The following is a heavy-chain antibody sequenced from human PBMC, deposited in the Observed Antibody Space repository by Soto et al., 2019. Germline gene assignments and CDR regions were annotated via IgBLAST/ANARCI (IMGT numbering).Heavy chain of an antibody. D-gene: IGHD3-10*01. J-gene: IGHJ6*02. CDR1: GFTFSSYW. CDR3: AKDRGGYYGSGRYGMDV. CDR2: IKQDGSEK. Sequence: GGSLRLSCAASGFTFSSYWMSWVRQAPGKGLEWVANIKQDGSEKYYVDSVKGRFTISRDNAKNTLYLQMNSLRAEDTAVYYCAKDRGGYYGSGRYGMDVWGQGTTVTVSS. V-gene: IGHV3-7*03.